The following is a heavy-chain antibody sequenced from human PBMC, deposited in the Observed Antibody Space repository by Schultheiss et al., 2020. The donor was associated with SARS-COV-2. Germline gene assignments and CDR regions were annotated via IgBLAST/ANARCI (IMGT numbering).Heavy chain of an antibody. CDR1: GFTFSSYA. CDR2: ISYDGSNK. J-gene: IGHJ3*02. V-gene: IGHV3-30*01. Sequence: GGSLRLSCAASGFTFSSYAMSWVRQAPGKGLEWVAVISYDGSNKYYADSVKGRFTISRDNSKNTLYLQMNSLRAEDTAVYYCARDRWGGSGDAFDIWGQGTTVTVSS. D-gene: IGHD2-15*01. CDR3: ARDRWGGSGDAFDI.